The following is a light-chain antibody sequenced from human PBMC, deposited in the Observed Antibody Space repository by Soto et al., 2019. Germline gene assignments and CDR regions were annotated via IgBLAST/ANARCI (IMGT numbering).Light chain of an antibody. CDR2: TAS. CDR3: QQYSDHWT. V-gene: IGKV1-5*03. Sequence: DIQLTQSPSSLSASVGDRVTITCRASRSIINWLAWYQQKSGKAPKLLIYTASNLQSGVPSRFSGSGYGTDSTLTISSLQPDDVATYYCQQYSDHWTFGQGTKVDIK. J-gene: IGKJ1*01. CDR1: RSIINW.